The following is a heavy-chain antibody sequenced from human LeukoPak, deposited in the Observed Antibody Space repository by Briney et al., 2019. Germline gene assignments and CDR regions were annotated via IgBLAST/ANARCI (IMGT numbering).Heavy chain of an antibody. J-gene: IGHJ4*02. V-gene: IGHV3-7*01. CDR1: GFTFSTYW. D-gene: IGHD4-17*01. CDR3: ARHWTTVTLGY. Sequence: GGSLRLSCAASGFTFSTYWMTWVRQAPGKGLEWVANIKQDGSDKYYLDSVKGRFTISRDNAKNSLYLQMNSLRAEDTAVYYCARHWTTVTLGYWGQGTLVTVSS. CDR2: IKQDGSDK.